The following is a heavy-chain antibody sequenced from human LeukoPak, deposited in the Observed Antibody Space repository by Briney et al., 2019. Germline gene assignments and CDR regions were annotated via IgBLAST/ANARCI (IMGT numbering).Heavy chain of an antibody. CDR1: GFTFDDYG. CDR2: INWNGGST. J-gene: IGHJ6*03. Sequence: PGGSLRLSCAASGFTFDDYGMSWVRQTPGKGLEWVSGINWNGGSTGYADSVKGRFTISRDNAKNSLYLQMNSLRAEDMALYYCAKDQGATYFYYMDVWGKGTTVAVSS. V-gene: IGHV3-20*04. CDR3: AKDQGATYFYYMDV.